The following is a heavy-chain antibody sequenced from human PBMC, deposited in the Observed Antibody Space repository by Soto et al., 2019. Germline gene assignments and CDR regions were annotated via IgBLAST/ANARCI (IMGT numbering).Heavy chain of an antibody. D-gene: IGHD4-17*01. J-gene: IGHJ6*02. Sequence: SETLSLTCAVSGYSISSGYYWGWIRQPPGKGLEWIGSIYHSGSTYYNPSLKSRVTISVDTSKNQFSLKLSSVTAADTAVHYCAGPRTTVTTDHYYYYGMDVWGQGTTVTVSS. CDR2: IYHSGST. CDR1: GYSISSGYY. V-gene: IGHV4-38-2*01. CDR3: AGPRTTVTTDHYYYYGMDV.